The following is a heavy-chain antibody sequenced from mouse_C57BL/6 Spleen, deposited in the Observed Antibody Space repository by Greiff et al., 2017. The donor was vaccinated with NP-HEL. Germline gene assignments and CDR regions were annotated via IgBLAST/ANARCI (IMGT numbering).Heavy chain of an antibody. CDR3: ARNDPIEEYFDV. V-gene: IGHV1-55*01. J-gene: IGHJ1*03. CDR2: IYPGSGST. Sequence: VQLQQPGAELVKPGASVKMSCKASGYTFTSYWITWVKQRPGQGLEWIGDIYPGSGSTNYNEKFKSKATLTVDTSSSTAYMQLSSLTSEDSAVYYWARNDPIEEYFDVWGTGTTVTVSS. CDR1: GYTFTSYW.